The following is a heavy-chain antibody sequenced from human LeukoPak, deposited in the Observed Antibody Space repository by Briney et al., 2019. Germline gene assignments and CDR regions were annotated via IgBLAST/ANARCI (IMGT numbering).Heavy chain of an antibody. J-gene: IGHJ6*02. CDR3: ARAEYSGYRFTGMDV. D-gene: IGHD5-12*01. Sequence: GASVKVSCKASGYAFTNYYIHWVRQGPGQGLEWMGIINPRGGSTNYAQKFQGRLTMTSDTSTSTVYMEVNSLRSEDTAVYYCARAEYSGYRFTGMDVWGQGTTVTVSS. CDR1: GYAFTNYY. V-gene: IGHV1-46*01. CDR2: INPRGGST.